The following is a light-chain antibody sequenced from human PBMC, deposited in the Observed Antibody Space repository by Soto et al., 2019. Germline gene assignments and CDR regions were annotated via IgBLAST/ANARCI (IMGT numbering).Light chain of an antibody. Sequence: SYELTQPPSVSVSPGQTANIPCSGDNLSNKYVLWYKQKPGQSPALVISQDTRRPSGIPERFSGSNSGNTATLTISGTQAVDEADYYCQAWDNSAAVFGGGTKVTVL. CDR2: QDT. CDR3: QAWDNSAAV. CDR1: NLSNKY. J-gene: IGLJ3*02. V-gene: IGLV3-1*01.